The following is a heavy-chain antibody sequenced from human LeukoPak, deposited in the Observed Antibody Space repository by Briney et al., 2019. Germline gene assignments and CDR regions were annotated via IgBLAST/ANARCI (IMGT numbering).Heavy chain of an antibody. CDR1: GYTFTIYD. V-gene: IGHV1-8*03. CDR2: MNPNSGNT. D-gene: IGHD2-21*02. Sequence: ASVTVSFKASGYTFTIYDINWGRQATAQGLEWMGGMNPNSGNTGYAQKFQGRVTITADKSTSTDYMELSSLRSEDTAVYYCARVYCGGDCYSGVNAFDIWGHGTLVTVSS. CDR3: ARVYCGGDCYSGVNAFDI. J-gene: IGHJ3*02.